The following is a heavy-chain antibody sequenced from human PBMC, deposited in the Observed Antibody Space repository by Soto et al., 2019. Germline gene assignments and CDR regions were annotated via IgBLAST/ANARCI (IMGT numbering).Heavy chain of an antibody. CDR1: GGSISSSIYY. CDR2: IYYSGST. V-gene: IGHV4-39*01. Sequence: SETLSLTCTVSGGSISSSIYYWGWIRQPPGKGLEWIASIYYSGSTYYNPSLKSRVTISVDTSKNQFSLKLSSVTAADTAVYDCARTVEMATIFYFDYWGQGTLVTVSS. CDR3: ARTVEMATIFYFDY. D-gene: IGHD5-12*01. J-gene: IGHJ4*02.